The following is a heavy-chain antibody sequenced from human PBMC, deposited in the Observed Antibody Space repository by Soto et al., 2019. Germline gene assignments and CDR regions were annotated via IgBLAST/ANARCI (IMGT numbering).Heavy chain of an antibody. J-gene: IGHJ4*02. Sequence: QSTLKESGPPLVKPTQTLTLTCTFSGFSLSTSGVGVGWIRQPPGKALEWLALIYWDDDKRYSPSLKSRLTITKDTSKNQVVLTMTNMDPMDTATYYCAHRRRAAGGYFFDYWGQGTLVTVSS. V-gene: IGHV2-5*02. CDR2: IYWDDDK. D-gene: IGHD6-25*01. CDR3: AHRRRAAGGYFFDY. CDR1: GFSLSTSGVG.